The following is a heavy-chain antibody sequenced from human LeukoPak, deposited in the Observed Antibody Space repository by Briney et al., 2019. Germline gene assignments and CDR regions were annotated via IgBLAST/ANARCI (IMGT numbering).Heavy chain of an antibody. D-gene: IGHD2-8*01. CDR1: GFTFSSYA. CDR3: AQRYIGVGVSYAVYSSSYYMCA. J-gene: IGHJ6*04. Sequence: GGSLRLSCAASGFTFSSYAMSWVRQAPGKGLEWVSAISGSGGSTYYADSVKGRFTISRDNSKNTLYLQMNSLRAEDTAVYYCAQRYIGVGVSYAVYSSSYYMCAWGKGTTVTVSS. CDR2: ISGSGGST. V-gene: IGHV3-23*01.